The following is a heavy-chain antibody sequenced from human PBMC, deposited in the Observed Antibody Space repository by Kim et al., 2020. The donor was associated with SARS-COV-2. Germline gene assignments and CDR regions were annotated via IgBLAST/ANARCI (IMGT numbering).Heavy chain of an antibody. CDR2: KKDGRRK. Sequence: KKDGRRKYYVNHVKGRFTISRDNAKNSLYLQMNGLRAEDTAVYYCTTVDYWGQGTLVTVSS. CDR3: TTVDY. J-gene: IGHJ4*02. V-gene: IGHV3-7*04.